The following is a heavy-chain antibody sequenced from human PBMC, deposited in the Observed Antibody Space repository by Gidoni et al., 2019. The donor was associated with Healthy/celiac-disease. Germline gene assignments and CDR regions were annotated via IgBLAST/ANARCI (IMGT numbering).Heavy chain of an antibody. Sequence: EVQLVVSGGGLVQPGGYLRLSCAASGFPFSCYALSWVRQAPGKGLEWVSAISGSGGSTYYADSVKGRFTISRDNSKNTLYLQMNSLRAEDTAVYYCAGGLTYCGGDCYSNSFDYWGQGTLVTVSS. CDR3: AGGLTYCGGDCYSNSFDY. CDR2: ISGSGGST. CDR1: GFPFSCYA. J-gene: IGHJ4*02. D-gene: IGHD2-21*02. V-gene: IGHV3-23*04.